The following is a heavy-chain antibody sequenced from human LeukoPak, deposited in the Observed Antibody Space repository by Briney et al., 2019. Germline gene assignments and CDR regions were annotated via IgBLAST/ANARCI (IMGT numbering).Heavy chain of an antibody. D-gene: IGHD3-10*01. V-gene: IGHV3-30*18. Sequence: PGGSLRLSCAASGFTVSSYGMHWVRQAPGKGLEWVAVISYDGSNKYYADSVKGRFTISRDNSKNTLYLQMNSLRAEDTAVYYCAKDFGDVSFDYWGQGTLVTVSS. CDR1: GFTVSSYG. CDR3: AKDFGDVSFDY. CDR2: ISYDGSNK. J-gene: IGHJ4*02.